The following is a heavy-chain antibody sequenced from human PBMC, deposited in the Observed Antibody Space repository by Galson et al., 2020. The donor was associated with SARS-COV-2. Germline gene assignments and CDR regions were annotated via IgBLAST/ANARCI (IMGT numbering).Heavy chain of an antibody. D-gene: IGHD3-10*01. J-gene: IGHJ4*01. CDR1: GFSISGIS. CDR3: GRQDSFGSADY. CDR2: IGPSSHII. V-gene: IGHV3-48*02. Sequence: GESLKISCAASGFSISGISMDWFRQAPGKGLEWIAYIGPSSHIIYADSVKGRFTVSRDNAKNLLFVEMNSLRDEDTAVYYCGRQDSFGSADYWGHGTLVTVSS.